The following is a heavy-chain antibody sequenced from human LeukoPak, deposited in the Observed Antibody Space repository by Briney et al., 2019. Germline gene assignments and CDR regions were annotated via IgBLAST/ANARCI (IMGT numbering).Heavy chain of an antibody. Sequence: GRSLRLSCAASGFSVGGYWMHWVRQGPGMGLVWVSRINSDGSSISYADSVKGRFSISRDNAKNTLYLQMNSLRAEDTAVYYCSRGASGYGNFDYWGQGTLVTVSS. D-gene: IGHD5-12*01. CDR3: SRGASGYGNFDY. J-gene: IGHJ4*02. CDR1: GFSVGGYW. CDR2: INSDGSSI. V-gene: IGHV3-74*01.